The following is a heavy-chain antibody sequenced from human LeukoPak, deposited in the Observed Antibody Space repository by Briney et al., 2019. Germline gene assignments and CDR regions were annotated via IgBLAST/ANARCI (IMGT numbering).Heavy chain of an antibody. CDR1: GGSISSYY. V-gene: IGHV4-59*08. J-gene: IGHJ3*02. CDR2: IYYSGST. D-gene: IGHD1-26*01. CDR3: ARQVLLWVAFDI. Sequence: SETLSLTCTVSGGSISSYYWSWIRQPPGKALEWIGYIYYSGSTNYNPSLKSRVTISVDTSKNQFSLKLSSVTAADTAVYYCARQVLLWVAFDIWGQGTMVTVSS.